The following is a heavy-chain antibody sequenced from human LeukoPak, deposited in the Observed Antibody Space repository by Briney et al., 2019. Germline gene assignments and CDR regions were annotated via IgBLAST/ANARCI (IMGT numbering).Heavy chain of an antibody. CDR2: IYTGGGT. CDR1: GFDVSDTQ. CDR3: ARSLDYGGNIRGRGAYYFDY. V-gene: IGHV3-53*01. Sequence: GGSLRLSCAISGFDVSDTQMSWVRQAPGKGLEWISVIYTGGGTYYADSVKGRFTISRDNSKNTLYLQMNSLRAEDTAVYYCARSLDYGGNIRGRGAYYFDYWGQGTLVTVSS. D-gene: IGHD4-23*01. J-gene: IGHJ4*02.